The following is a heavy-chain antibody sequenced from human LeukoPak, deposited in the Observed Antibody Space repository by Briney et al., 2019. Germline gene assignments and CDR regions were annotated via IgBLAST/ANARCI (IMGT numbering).Heavy chain of an antibody. CDR3: ARGYCTSSSCYNDY. J-gene: IGHJ4*02. D-gene: IGHD2-2*01. Sequence: GGSLRLSCAASEFTFSSYSMNWVRQAPGKGLEWVSYITNSGNSKSYADSVKGRFTISRDNTKNSLYLQMNGLRAEDTAVYSCARGYCTSSSCYNDYWGQGTLVTVSS. CDR2: ITNSGNSK. CDR1: EFTFSSYS. V-gene: IGHV3-48*01.